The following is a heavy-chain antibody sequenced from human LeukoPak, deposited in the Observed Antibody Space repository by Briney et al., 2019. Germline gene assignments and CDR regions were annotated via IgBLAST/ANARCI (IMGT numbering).Heavy chain of an antibody. D-gene: IGHD2-2*01. CDR2: IYYSGST. J-gene: IGHJ4*02. Sequence: PSETLSLTCTVSGGSISSGGYYWSWIRQHPGKGLEWIGYIYYSGSTYYNPSLKSRVTISVDTSKNQFSLKLSSVTAADTAVYYCARVAGVVPAAMAFDYWGQGTLVTVSS. CDR3: ARVAGVVPAAMAFDY. CDR1: GGSISSGGYY. V-gene: IGHV4-31*03.